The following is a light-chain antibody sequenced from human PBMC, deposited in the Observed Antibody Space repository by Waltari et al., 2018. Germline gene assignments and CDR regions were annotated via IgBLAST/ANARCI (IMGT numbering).Light chain of an antibody. CDR2: SNN. Sequence: QSLLPQPPSASGTPGQRVTISCSGSWSNIGSNSVSWYQQLPGTAPKLLIHSNNRRPSGVPDRFSCSKSGTSASLVISGLQSADEADYYCSAWDDSLNGQVVFGGGTKVTVL. CDR1: WSNIGSNS. V-gene: IGLV1-44*01. J-gene: IGLJ2*01. CDR3: SAWDDSLNGQVV.